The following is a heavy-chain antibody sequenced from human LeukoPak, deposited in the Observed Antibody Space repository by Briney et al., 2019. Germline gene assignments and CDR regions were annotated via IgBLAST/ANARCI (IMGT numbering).Heavy chain of an antibody. CDR2: IYYSGST. D-gene: IGHD3-22*01. Sequence: SQTLSLTCTVSGGSISSGGYYWSWIRQHPGKGLEWIGYIYYSGSTYYNPSLKSRVTISVDTSKNQFSLKLSSVTAADTAVYYCARWGYYYDSSGYYPPEYFQHWGQGTLVTVSS. CDR1: GGSISSGGYY. V-gene: IGHV4-31*03. CDR3: ARWGYYYDSSGYYPPEYFQH. J-gene: IGHJ1*01.